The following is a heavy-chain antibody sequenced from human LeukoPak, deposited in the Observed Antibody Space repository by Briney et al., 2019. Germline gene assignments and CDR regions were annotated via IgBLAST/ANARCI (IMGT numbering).Heavy chain of an antibody. CDR3: ARHRRAVGAYDY. Sequence: PSETLSLTCAVYGGSFSGYYWSWIRQPPGKGLEWIGEINHSGSTNYNPSLKSRVTISVDTSKNQFSLKLSSVTAADTAAYYCARHRRAVGAYDYWGQGTLITVSS. V-gene: IGHV4-34*01. CDR1: GGSFSGYY. J-gene: IGHJ4*02. D-gene: IGHD1-26*01. CDR2: INHSGST.